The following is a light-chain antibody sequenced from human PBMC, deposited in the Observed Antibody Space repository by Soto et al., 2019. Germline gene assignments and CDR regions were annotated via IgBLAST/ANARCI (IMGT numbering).Light chain of an antibody. Sequence: DIQMIQSPSSLSASVGDRVTITCRASQRIATYLNWYRQKPGKAPELLIYAASSLQSGVPSTFSGSGSGTDFTLTINSLQPEDFATYYCQQSYTTPRTFGQGTKLEI. V-gene: IGKV1-39*01. CDR1: QRIATY. J-gene: IGKJ2*01. CDR2: AAS. CDR3: QQSYTTPRT.